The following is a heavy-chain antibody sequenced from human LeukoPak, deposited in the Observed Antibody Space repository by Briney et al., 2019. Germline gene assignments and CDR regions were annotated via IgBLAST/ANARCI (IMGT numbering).Heavy chain of an antibody. CDR2: ISGTGGST. CDR1: GFTFSTYA. V-gene: IGHV3-23*01. CDR3: AKSNAVGALDN. D-gene: IGHD1-26*01. J-gene: IGHJ4*02. Sequence: GGSLRLSCAASGFTFSTYAMSWVRQAPGKGLEWVSDISGTGGSTYYAASVKGRFTISRDNNKKILYLQMNSLRVEDTAIYYCAKSNAVGALDNWGQGTLVTVSS.